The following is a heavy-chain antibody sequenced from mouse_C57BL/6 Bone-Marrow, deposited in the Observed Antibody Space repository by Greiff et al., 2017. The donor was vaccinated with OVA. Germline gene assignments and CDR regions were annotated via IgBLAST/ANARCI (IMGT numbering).Heavy chain of an antibody. Sequence: QVQLQQPGAELVRPGSSVKLSCKASGYTFTSYWMDWVKQRPGQGLEWIGNIYPSDSETHYNQKFKDKATLTVDKSSSTAYMQLSSLTSEDSAVYYCARRLFSYYAMDYRGQGTSVTVSS. CDR3: ARRLFSYYAMDY. V-gene: IGHV1-61*01. J-gene: IGHJ4*01. CDR1: GYTFTSYW. CDR2: IYPSDSET.